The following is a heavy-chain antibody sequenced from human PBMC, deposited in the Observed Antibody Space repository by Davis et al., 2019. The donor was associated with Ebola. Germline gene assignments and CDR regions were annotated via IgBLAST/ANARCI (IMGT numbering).Heavy chain of an antibody. D-gene: IGHD5-18*01. CDR1: GFTVSSNY. CDR2: IYSGGST. V-gene: IGHV3-53*04. Sequence: GGSLRLSCAASGFTVSSNYMSWVRQAPGKGLEWVSVIYSGGSTYYADSVKGRFTISRHNSKNTLYLQMNSLRAEDTAVYYCARVLVDTAMVYYYYGMDVWGQGTTVTVSS. CDR3: ARVLVDTAMVYYYYGMDV. J-gene: IGHJ6*02.